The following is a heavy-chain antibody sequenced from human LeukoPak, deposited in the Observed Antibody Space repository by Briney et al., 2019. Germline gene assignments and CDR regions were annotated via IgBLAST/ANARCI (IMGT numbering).Heavy chain of an antibody. J-gene: IGHJ3*02. CDR1: GFTFSGYG. V-gene: IGHV3-33*01. CDR3: ARDKSNPGPVVVITSRAADAFDI. D-gene: IGHD3-22*01. CDR2: TWYDGSNK. Sequence: GRSLRLSCAASGFTFSGYGMHWVRQAPGKGLEWVAVTWYDGSNKYYADSVKGRFTISRDNSKNTLYLEMNSLRAEDTAVYYCARDKSNPGPVVVITSRAADAFDIWGQGTMVTVSS.